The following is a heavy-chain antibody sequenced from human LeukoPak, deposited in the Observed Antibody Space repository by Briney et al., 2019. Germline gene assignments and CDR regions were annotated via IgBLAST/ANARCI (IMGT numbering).Heavy chain of an antibody. CDR2: ISSNGGST. CDR3: ARGVPAALDY. J-gene: IGHJ4*02. Sequence: GGSLRLSCAVSGFTFSSYAMHWVRQAPGKGVKYVSAISSNGGSTYYANSVKGRFTISRDNSKNTLYLQMGSLRAEDMAVYYCARGVPAALDYWGQGTLVTVSS. D-gene: IGHD2-2*01. V-gene: IGHV3-64*01. CDR1: GFTFSSYA.